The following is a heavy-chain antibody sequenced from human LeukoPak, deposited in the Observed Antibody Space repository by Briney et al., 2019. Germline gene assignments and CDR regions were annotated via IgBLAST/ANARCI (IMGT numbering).Heavy chain of an antibody. CDR1: GYTFTSYG. CDR2: ISAYNGDT. V-gene: IGHV1-18*01. J-gene: IGHJ4*02. Sequence: ASVKVSCKASGYTFTSYGISWVRQAPGQGLERMGWISAYNGDTNYAQKLQGRVTMTTDTSTSTAYMELRSLRSDDTAVYYCARDTYDFWSGYYPLDYWGQGTLVTVSS. D-gene: IGHD3-3*01. CDR3: ARDTYDFWSGYYPLDY.